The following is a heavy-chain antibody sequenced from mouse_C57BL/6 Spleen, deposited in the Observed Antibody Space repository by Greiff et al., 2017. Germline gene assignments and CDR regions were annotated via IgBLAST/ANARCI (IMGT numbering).Heavy chain of an antibody. V-gene: IGHV3-6*01. Sequence: EVKLQESGPGLVKPSQSLSLTCSVTGYSITSGYYWNWIRQFPGNKLEWMGYISYDGSNNYNPSLKNRISITRDTSKNQFFLKLNSVTTEDTATYYCARDRAGTDYAMDYWGQGTSVTVSS. J-gene: IGHJ4*01. CDR1: GYSITSGYY. D-gene: IGHD3-1*01. CDR3: ARDRAGTDYAMDY. CDR2: ISYDGSN.